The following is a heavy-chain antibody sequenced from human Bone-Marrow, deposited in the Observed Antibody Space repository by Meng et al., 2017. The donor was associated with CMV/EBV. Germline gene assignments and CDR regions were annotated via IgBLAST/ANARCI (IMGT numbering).Heavy chain of an antibody. V-gene: IGHV1-2*02. J-gene: IGHJ4*02. CDR1: GYTFTSYD. D-gene: IGHD3-3*01. CDR2: INPSSGGT. Sequence: ASVKVSCKASGYTFTSYDINWVRQATGQGLEWMGWINPSSGGTNYAQKFQGRVTMTRDTSISTVYMELSRLRSDDTAVYYCARRNYDFWSGSADYWGQGTLVTVSS. CDR3: ARRNYDFWSGSADY.